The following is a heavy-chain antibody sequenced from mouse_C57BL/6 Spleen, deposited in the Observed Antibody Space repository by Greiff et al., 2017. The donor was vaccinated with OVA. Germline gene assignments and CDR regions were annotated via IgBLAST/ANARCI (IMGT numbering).Heavy chain of an antibody. CDR3: ARRGYDYDPFAY. V-gene: IGHV1-82*01. CDR2: IYTGAGGT. Sequence: QVQLKESGPELVKPGASVKISCKASGYAFSSSWMNWVQQRPGKGLEWIGRIYTGAGGTTYNGKFKGKARLTADKSSSTAYMQLSSLTSEDSAVYFCARRGYDYDPFAYWGQGTLVTVSA. CDR1: GYAFSSSW. J-gene: IGHJ3*01. D-gene: IGHD2-4*01.